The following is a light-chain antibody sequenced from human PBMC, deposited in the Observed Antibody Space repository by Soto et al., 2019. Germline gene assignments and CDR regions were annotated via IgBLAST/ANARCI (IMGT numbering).Light chain of an antibody. Sequence: DIVMTQTPLSSPVTLGQPASISCRSSQSLVHSDGNTYLSCLQQRPGQPPRLLVYKISNRSSSVTDRFIGSGAGKDFKLKISRVEAEDVGVYYCMQATQFSPLTFGGGTKVAIK. CDR3: MQATQFSPLT. CDR1: QSLVHSDGNTY. J-gene: IGKJ4*01. V-gene: IGKV2-24*01. CDR2: KIS.